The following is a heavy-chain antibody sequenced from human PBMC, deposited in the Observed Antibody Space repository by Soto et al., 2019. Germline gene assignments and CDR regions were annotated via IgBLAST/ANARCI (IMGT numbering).Heavy chain of an antibody. V-gene: IGHV1-3*01. CDR1: GYTFTSYA. J-gene: IGHJ5*02. D-gene: IGHD6-19*01. Sequence: AASVKVSCKAAGYTFTSYAMHWVRQAPGQRLEWMGWINAGNGNTKYSQKFQGRVTITRDTSASTAYMELSSLRSEDTAVYYCARAAQWLVRDRWFDPWGQGTLVTVSS. CDR2: INAGNGNT. CDR3: ARAAQWLVRDRWFDP.